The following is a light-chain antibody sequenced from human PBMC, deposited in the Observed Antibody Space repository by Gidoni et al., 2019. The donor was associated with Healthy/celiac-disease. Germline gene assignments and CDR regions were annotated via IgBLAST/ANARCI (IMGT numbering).Light chain of an antibody. CDR1: QSVSSY. J-gene: IGKJ1*01. Sequence: ELVFTQSPATLSLSPGERATPSCKSSQSVSSYLAWYQQKPGQAPRLLIYDASNRATGIPARFSGSGSGTDFTLTISSLEPEDFAVYYCQQRSNWPRRTWTFGQGTKVEIK. CDR2: DAS. V-gene: IGKV3-11*01. CDR3: QQRSNWPRRTWT.